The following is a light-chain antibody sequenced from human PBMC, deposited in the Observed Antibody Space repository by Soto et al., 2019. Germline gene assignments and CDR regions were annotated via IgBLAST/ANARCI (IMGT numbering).Light chain of an antibody. CDR3: AAWDDSLNGRV. J-gene: IGLJ1*01. V-gene: IGLV1-44*01. CDR1: SSNIGSNT. Sequence: QSVLTQPPSASGTPGQRVTISCSGSSSNIGSNTVNWYQQLPGTAPKLPIYSNNQRPSGVPDRFSGSKSGTSASLAISGLQSEDEADYYCAAWDDSLNGRVFGTGTKVTV. CDR2: SNN.